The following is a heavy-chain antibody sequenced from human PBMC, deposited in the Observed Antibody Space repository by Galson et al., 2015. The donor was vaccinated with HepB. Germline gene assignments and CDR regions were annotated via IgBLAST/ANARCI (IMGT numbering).Heavy chain of an antibody. Sequence: SLRLSCAASGFTFSSYWMSWVRQAPGKGLEWVANIKQDGSEKYYVDSVKGRFTISRDNAKNSLYLQMNSLRAEDTAVYYCARHPGSGWGGYFDYWGQGTLVTVSS. CDR1: GFTFSSYW. CDR2: IKQDGSEK. D-gene: IGHD6-19*01. V-gene: IGHV3-7*03. J-gene: IGHJ4*02. CDR3: ARHPGSGWGGYFDY.